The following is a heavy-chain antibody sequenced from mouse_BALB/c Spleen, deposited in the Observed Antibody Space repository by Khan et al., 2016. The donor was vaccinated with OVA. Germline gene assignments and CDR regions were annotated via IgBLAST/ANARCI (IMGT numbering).Heavy chain of an antibody. CDR3: ARREKYGYDPSWFAY. Sequence: QVQLQQSGAELVRPGASVKLSCKASGYTFTSYWMNWVKQRPGQGLEWIGMIDPSDSETHYNQMFKDKATLTVDKSSSTAYMQLSSLTSEDSAVYYCARREKYGYDPSWFAYWGQGTLGTVSP. CDR1: GYTFTSYW. CDR2: IDPSDSET. V-gene: IGHV1-61*01. J-gene: IGHJ3*01. D-gene: IGHD2-2*01.